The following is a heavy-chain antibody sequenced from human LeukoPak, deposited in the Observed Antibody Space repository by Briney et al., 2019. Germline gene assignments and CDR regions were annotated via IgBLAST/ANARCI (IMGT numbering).Heavy chain of an antibody. D-gene: IGHD3-10*01. CDR1: GYTFTSYA. Sequence: ASVKVSCKASGYTFTSYAMHWVRQAPGQRLEWIGWINAGNGNTKYSQKFQGRVTITRDTSASTAYMELSSLRSEDTAVYYCARMTMVRGVIGYYYGMDVWGKGTTVTVSS. J-gene: IGHJ6*04. CDR3: ARMTMVRGVIGYYYGMDV. CDR2: INAGNGNT. V-gene: IGHV1-3*01.